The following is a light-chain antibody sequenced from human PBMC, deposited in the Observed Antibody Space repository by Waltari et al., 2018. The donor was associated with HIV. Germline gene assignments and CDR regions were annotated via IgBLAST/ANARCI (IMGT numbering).Light chain of an antibody. CDR1: SRDVGSYYL. Sequence: QSALTQPASVSGSPGQSITISCTGTSRDVGSYYLVSWYQQHPGKAPKLMIYEVSKRPSGVSNRFSGSKSGNTASLTISGLQAEDEADYYCCSYAGSSTFVVFGGGTKLTVL. CDR3: CSYAGSSTFVV. V-gene: IGLV2-23*02. J-gene: IGLJ2*01. CDR2: EVS.